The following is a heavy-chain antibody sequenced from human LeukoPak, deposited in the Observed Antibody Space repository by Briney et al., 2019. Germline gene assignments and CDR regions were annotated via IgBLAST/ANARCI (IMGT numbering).Heavy chain of an antibody. V-gene: IGHV3-30*18. J-gene: IGHJ4*02. CDR1: GFTFSSYG. Sequence: GGSLRLSCAASGFTFSSYGMHWVRQAPGKGLEWVAVISYDGSNKYYADSVKGRFTISRDNSKNTLYLQMNSLRAEDTAVYYCAKDRSLGSSWLGDWGLGTLVTVSS. CDR3: AKDRSLGSSWLGD. D-gene: IGHD6-13*01. CDR2: ISYDGSNK.